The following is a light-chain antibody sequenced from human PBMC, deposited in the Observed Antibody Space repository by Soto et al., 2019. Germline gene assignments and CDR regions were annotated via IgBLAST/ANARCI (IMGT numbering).Light chain of an antibody. CDR3: VLYMGSGIVI. CDR2: NTN. Sequence: QAVVTQEPSFSVSPGGTVTLSCGLNSGSVSTTYYPSWYQQTPGQAPRTLIYNTNTRSSGVPERFSGSILENKAALTITGAQADDESDYYCVLYMGSGIVIFGGGTKVTVL. V-gene: IGLV8-61*01. J-gene: IGLJ2*01. CDR1: SGSVSTTYY.